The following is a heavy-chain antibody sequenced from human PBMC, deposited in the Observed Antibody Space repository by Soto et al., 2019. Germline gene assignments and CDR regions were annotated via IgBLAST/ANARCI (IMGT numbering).Heavy chain of an antibody. CDR1: GYTFPSYG. V-gene: IGHV1-18*01. J-gene: IGHJ4*02. CDR3: ARDAAVGLFDY. D-gene: IGHD1-26*01. CDR2: INPYNGNT. Sequence: QVQLVQSGAEVKKPGASVEVSCKASGYTFPSYGISWVRQAPGQGLERLGWINPYNGNTKHAQTLQGRVTMTPDTPTSTAYMELRSLRSDDTAVYYCARDAAVGLFDYWGQGTLVTVSS.